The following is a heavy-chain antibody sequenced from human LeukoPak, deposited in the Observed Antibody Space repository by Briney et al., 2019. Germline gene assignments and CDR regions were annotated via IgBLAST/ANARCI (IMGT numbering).Heavy chain of an antibody. CDR2: MNPNSGNT. J-gene: IGHJ4*02. Sequence: GASVKVSCKASGYTFTSYGISWVRQATGQGLEWMGWMNPNSGNTGYAQKFQGRVTITRNTSISTAYMELSSLRSEDTAVYYCARVVGDYNGLFDYWGQGTLVTVSS. CDR1: GYTFTSYG. CDR3: ARVVGDYNGLFDY. V-gene: IGHV1-8*03. D-gene: IGHD3-16*01.